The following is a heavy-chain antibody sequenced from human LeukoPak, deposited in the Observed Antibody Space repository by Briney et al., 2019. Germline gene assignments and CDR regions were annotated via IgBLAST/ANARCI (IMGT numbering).Heavy chain of an antibody. CDR2: IYYSGST. CDR3: ARDKDTSSCLDY. V-gene: IGHV4-59*01. CDR1: GGSFSGYY. J-gene: IGHJ4*02. D-gene: IGHD6-13*01. Sequence: ASETLSLTCAVYGGSFSGYYWSWIRQPPGKGLDWIGYIYYSGSTKYNPSLKSRVTISVDASKNQFSLKLSSVTAADTAVYYCARDKDTSSCLDYWGQGTLVTVSS.